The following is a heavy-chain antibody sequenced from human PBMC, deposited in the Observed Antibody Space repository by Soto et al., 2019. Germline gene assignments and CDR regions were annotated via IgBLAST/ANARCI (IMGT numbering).Heavy chain of an antibody. Sequence: GASVKVSCKASGYTLNTYYMHWVRQAPGQGPEWMGIINPRGGSTTYAQNFQDRVTMTRDTSSSTVYMELSSLRSEDTAVYYCARGGGFSPYYYNLDVWGQGTTVTVSS. D-gene: IGHD2-15*01. CDR3: ARGGGFSPYYYNLDV. CDR2: INPRGGST. J-gene: IGHJ6*02. V-gene: IGHV1-46*02. CDR1: GYTLNTYY.